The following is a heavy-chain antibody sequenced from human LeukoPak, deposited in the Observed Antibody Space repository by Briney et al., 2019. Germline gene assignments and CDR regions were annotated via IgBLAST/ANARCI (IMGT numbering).Heavy chain of an antibody. CDR3: ARIAGSSGYYYKHAFDI. V-gene: IGHV5-51*01. D-gene: IGHD3-22*01. Sequence: GESLKISCKGSGNSFTSYWIGWVRQMPGKGLEWMGIIYPGDSDTRYSPSFQGQVTISADKSISTAYLQWSSLKASDTAMYYCARIAGSSGYYYKHAFDIWGQGTMVTVSS. J-gene: IGHJ3*02. CDR1: GNSFTSYW. CDR2: IYPGDSDT.